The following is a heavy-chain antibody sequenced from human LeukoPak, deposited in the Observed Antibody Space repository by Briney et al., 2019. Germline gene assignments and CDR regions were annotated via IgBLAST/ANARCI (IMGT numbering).Heavy chain of an antibody. CDR1: GFIFSQFC. J-gene: IGHJ3*02. V-gene: IGHV3-74*01. D-gene: IGHD6-6*01. CDR3: ARDGLPAARDI. CDR2: INGDGSST. Sequence: GASLRLSCAGSGFIFSQFCMRWVRQVPGKGLMRVSRINGDGSSTNYADSVKGRFTISRDNAKNTLYLQMNSLRAEDTAVYYCARDGLPAARDIWGQGTMVTVSS.